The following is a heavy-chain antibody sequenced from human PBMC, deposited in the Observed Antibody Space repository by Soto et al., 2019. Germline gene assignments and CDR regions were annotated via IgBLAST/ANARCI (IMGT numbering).Heavy chain of an antibody. CDR3: ARDYSVEEIFGVVRNYYYGMDV. CDR2: IYYSGST. V-gene: IGHV4-59*01. J-gene: IGHJ6*02. Sequence: PSETLSLTCTVSGGSISSYYWSWIRQPPGKGLEWIGYIYYSGSTNYNPSLKSRVTISVDTSKNQFSLKLSSVTAADTAVYYCARDYSVEEIFGVVRNYYYGMDVWGQGTTVTVSS. CDR1: GGSISSYY. D-gene: IGHD3-3*01.